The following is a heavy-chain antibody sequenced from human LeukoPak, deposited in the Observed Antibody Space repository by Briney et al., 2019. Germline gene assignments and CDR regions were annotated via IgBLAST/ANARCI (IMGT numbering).Heavy chain of an antibody. CDR1: GYTFTSYG. Sequence: ASVKVSCKASGYTFTSYGISWVRQAPGQGLEWVGWISAYNGNTNYAQKLQGRVTMTTDTSTSTAYMELRSLRSDDTAVYYCARIPLVVTAISTLDYWGQGTLVTVSS. V-gene: IGHV1-18*01. CDR2: ISAYNGNT. CDR3: ARIPLVVTAISTLDY. D-gene: IGHD2-21*02. J-gene: IGHJ4*02.